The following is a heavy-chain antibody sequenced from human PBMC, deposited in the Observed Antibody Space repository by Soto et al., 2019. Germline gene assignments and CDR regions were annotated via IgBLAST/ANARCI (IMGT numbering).Heavy chain of an antibody. D-gene: IGHD6-13*01. V-gene: IGHV1-18*01. CDR2: ISAYNGNT. Sequence: VASVKVSCKASGYTFTSYGISWVRQAPGQGLEWMGWISAYNGNTNYAQKLQGRVTMTTDTSTSTAYMELRSLRSDDTAVYYCARDSGGYSSSWYWFDPWGQGTLVTVSS. CDR1: GYTFTSYG. J-gene: IGHJ5*02. CDR3: ARDSGGYSSSWYWFDP.